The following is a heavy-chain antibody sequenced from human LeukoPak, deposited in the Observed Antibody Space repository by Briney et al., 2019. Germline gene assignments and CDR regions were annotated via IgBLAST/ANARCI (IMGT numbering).Heavy chain of an antibody. V-gene: IGHV4-59*01. D-gene: IGHD6-13*01. CDR1: VGFLSSYY. Sequence: SETLSLTCTVSVGFLSSYYWSWFRQPPGRGLEWVGDIYYSGTTNYNPSLKSRVTISVDTSKNQFSLKLSSVTAADTAVYYCARGVYIAAAQYGYWGQGTLVTVSS. CDR3: ARGVYIAAAQYGY. CDR2: IYYSGTT. J-gene: IGHJ4*02.